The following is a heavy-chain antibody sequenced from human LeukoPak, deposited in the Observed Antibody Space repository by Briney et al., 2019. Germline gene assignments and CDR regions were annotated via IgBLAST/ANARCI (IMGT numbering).Heavy chain of an antibody. J-gene: IGHJ4*02. D-gene: IGHD3-3*01. CDR3: ARGRITIFGVVIPHFDN. Sequence: SETLSLTCTVSGGSISSYYWSWIRQPPGKGLEWIGYIYYSGSTNYNPSLKSRVTISVDTSKNQFSLKLSSVIAADTAVYYCARGRITIFGVVIPHFDNWGQGTLVTVSS. CDR1: GGSISSYY. V-gene: IGHV4-59*01. CDR2: IYYSGST.